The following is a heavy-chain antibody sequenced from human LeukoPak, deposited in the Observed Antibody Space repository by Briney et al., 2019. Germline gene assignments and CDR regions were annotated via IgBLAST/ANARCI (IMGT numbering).Heavy chain of an antibody. CDR3: ARRSVRGVIRY. V-gene: IGHV4-34*01. D-gene: IGHD3-10*01. CDR1: GFTFSSYW. Sequence: GSLRLSCAASGFTFSSYWMSWIRQPPGKGLEWIGEVYHTGSTNYNPSLKSRVTISVDTSKNQFSLKLSSVTAADTAVYYCARRSVRGVIRYWGQGTLVTVSS. CDR2: VYHTGST. J-gene: IGHJ4*02.